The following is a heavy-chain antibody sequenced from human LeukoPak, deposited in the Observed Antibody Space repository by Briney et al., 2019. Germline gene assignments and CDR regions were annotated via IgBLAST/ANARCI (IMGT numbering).Heavy chain of an antibody. Sequence: SETLSLTCTVSGGSISSYYWSWIRQPAGKGLEWIGRTYASGSTNANPSLKSRVTMSVATSKNQFSLRLTSVTAADTAVYYCARGYGDIEYWGQGILVTVSS. D-gene: IGHD4-17*01. V-gene: IGHV4-4*07. CDR2: TYASGST. J-gene: IGHJ4*02. CDR1: GGSISSYY. CDR3: ARGYGDIEY.